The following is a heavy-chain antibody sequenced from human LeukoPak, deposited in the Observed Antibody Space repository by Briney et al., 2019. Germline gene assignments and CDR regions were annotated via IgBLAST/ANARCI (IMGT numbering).Heavy chain of an antibody. J-gene: IGHJ4*02. Sequence: ASVNVSCKASVYTFIGYYLHWVRQAPGQGLEWMGWINPNSGGTNYAQRFQVRVTMTRDTSISTAYMELSRLRSDDTAVYYCTRAYTGFEAFGYWGQGTLVTVSS. V-gene: IGHV1-2*02. CDR3: TRAYTGFEAFGY. CDR1: VYTFIGYY. D-gene: IGHD5-12*01. CDR2: INPNSGGT.